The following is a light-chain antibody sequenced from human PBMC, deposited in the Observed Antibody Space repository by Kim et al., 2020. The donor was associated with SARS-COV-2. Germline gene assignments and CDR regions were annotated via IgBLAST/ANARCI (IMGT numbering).Light chain of an antibody. CDR1: QSVSSNY. J-gene: IGKJ1*01. V-gene: IGKV3-20*01. CDR2: GAS. Sequence: SPGERATLSCRASQSVSSNYLAWYQQKPGQAPRLLIYGASSRATDIPDRFSGSGSGTDFTLTISRLEPEDFAVYYCQQYGGSPRSCGRGTKVDIK. CDR3: QQYGGSPRS.